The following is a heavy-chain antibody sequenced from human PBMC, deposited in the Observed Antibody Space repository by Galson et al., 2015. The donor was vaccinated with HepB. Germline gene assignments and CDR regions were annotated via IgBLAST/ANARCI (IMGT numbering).Heavy chain of an antibody. J-gene: IGHJ4*02. D-gene: IGHD6-19*01. Sequence: YLRLPCADSGFTFSSYAMHWARKAPGKGLERVAVISYDGSNKYYADSVKGRFTISRDNSKNTLYLQMNSLRAEDTALYYCARDPRIRRAVAGIFYYWGQGTLVTVSS. CDR2: ISYDGSNK. V-gene: IGHV3-30-3*01. CDR1: GFTFSSYA. CDR3: ARDPRIRRAVAGIFYY.